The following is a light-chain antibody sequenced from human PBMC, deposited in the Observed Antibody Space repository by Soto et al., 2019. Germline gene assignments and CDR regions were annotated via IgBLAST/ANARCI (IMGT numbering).Light chain of an antibody. V-gene: IGLV2-14*01. CDR2: EVS. CDR1: SSDVGGSNY. J-gene: IGLJ1*01. Sequence: QSVLIQPASVSGSPGQSITISCTGTSSDVGGSNYVSWYQHHPHRAPKLLIYEVSYRPSRVSNRFSGSKSGNMASLTISGLQAEDEADYYCSSYTSSNTLEVFGSGTKVTVL. CDR3: SSYTSSNTLEV.